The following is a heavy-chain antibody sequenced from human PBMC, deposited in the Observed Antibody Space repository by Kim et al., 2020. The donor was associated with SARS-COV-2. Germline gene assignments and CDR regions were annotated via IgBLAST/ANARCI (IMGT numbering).Heavy chain of an antibody. D-gene: IGHD3-9*01. V-gene: IGHV1-69*13. CDR1: GGTFSSYA. Sequence: SVKVSCKASGGTFSSYAISWVRQAPGQGLEWMGGIIPIFGTANYAQKFQGRVTITADESTSTAYIELSSLRSEDTAVYYCAREDDILTGGYFDYWGQGTLVTVSS. CDR3: AREDDILTGGYFDY. CDR2: IIPIFGTA. J-gene: IGHJ4*02.